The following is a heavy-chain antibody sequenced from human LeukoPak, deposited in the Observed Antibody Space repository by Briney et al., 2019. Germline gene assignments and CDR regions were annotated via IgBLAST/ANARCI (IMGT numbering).Heavy chain of an antibody. J-gene: IGHJ4*02. D-gene: IGHD6-6*01. V-gene: IGHV4-34*01. CDR2: INHSGST. Sequence: SETLSLTCAVYGGSFSGYYWSWIRQPPGKGLEWIGEINHSGSTNCNPSLKSRVTISVDTSKNQFSLKLSSVTAADTAVYYCARGPLDVGRIAARRSGDYWGQGTLVTVSS. CDR1: GGSFSGYY. CDR3: ARGPLDVGRIAARRSGDY.